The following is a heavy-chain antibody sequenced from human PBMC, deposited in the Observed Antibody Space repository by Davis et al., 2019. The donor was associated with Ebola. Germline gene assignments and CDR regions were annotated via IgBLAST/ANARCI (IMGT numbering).Heavy chain of an antibody. D-gene: IGHD5-18*01. CDR1: GFTFTDYA. V-gene: IGHV3-23*01. CDR2: INEGDTT. Sequence: GGSLRLSCAASGFTFTDYAMTWVRQAPGKGLEWVSSINEGDTTWYADSVKGRFTISRDNAKNTLYLQMNSLRAEDTAVYYCVRVISPEQYNYGSFDLWGQGTLVTVSS. CDR3: VRVISPEQYNYGSFDL. J-gene: IGHJ4*02.